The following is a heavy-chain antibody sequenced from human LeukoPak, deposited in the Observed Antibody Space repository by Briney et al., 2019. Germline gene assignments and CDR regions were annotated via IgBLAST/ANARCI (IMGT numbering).Heavy chain of an antibody. D-gene: IGHD3-10*01. CDR2: IYNSGIT. CDR1: GGSISSNYY. CDR3: ATVTIAYYFDY. Sequence: SQTLSLTCTVSGGSISSNYYWGWIRQPAGKGLEYIGRIYNSGITNYNPSLKSRVTMSVDTSKNQFSLKLSSVTAADTAVYYCATVTIAYYFDYWGQGTLVTVSS. J-gene: IGHJ4*02. V-gene: IGHV4-61*02.